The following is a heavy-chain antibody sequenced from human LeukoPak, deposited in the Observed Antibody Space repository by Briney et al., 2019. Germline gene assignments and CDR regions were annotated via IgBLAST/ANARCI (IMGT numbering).Heavy chain of an antibody. V-gene: IGHV4-31*03. CDR2: IYYSGST. D-gene: IGHD2-2*01. Sequence: PSQTLSLTCTISGGSISSGGYCWSWIRQHPWKGLEGIGYIYYSGSTYYNPSLKSRVTISVDTSKNQFSLKLSSVTAADTAVYYCARDKASSISWDWFVPWGQRTLVTVSS. CDR1: GGSISSGGYC. J-gene: IGHJ5*02. CDR3: ARDKASSISWDWFVP.